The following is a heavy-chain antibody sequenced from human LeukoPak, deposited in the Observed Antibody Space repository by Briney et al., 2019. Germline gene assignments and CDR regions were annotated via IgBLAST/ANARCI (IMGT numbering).Heavy chain of an antibody. V-gene: IGHV1-8*01. CDR3: ARLSICGGDCYPSYYYYGMDV. CDR1: GYTFTSYD. Sequence: ASVKVSCKASGYTFTSYDINWVRQATGQGLEWMGWMNPNSGNTGYAQKFQGRVTMTRNTSISTAYMELSSLRSEDTAVYYCARLSICGGDCYPSYYYYGMDVWGQGTTVTVSS. J-gene: IGHJ6*02. D-gene: IGHD2-21*02. CDR2: MNPNSGNT.